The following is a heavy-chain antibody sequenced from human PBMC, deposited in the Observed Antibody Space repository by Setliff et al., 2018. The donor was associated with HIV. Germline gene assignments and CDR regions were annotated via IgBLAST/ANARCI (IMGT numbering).Heavy chain of an antibody. CDR2: IYYSGST. Sequence: SETLSLTCTVSGGSISTTSYYWGWIRQPPGKGLEWIGSIYYSGSTYYNPSLKSRVTISVDTSKNQFSLKMSSLTAADTAVYYCARVTYFYYYYMDVWGKGTTVTVSS. CDR3: ARVTYFYYYYMDV. J-gene: IGHJ6*03. CDR1: GGSISTTSYY. V-gene: IGHV4-39*07.